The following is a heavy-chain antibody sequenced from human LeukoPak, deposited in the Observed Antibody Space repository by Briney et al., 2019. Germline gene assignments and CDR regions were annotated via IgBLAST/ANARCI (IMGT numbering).Heavy chain of an antibody. J-gene: IGHJ4*02. CDR1: GFTFSYYS. CDR2: IMSSGTYI. Sequence: PGGSLRLSCAASGFTFSYYSVTWVRQAPGKGLEWVSAIMSSGTYIYYADSEKGRFTISRDNAKNSLYLQMNSLRAEDTAVYYCARLREVVIIPAAVDYWGQGTLVTVSS. V-gene: IGHV3-21*01. CDR3: ARLREVVIIPAAVDY. D-gene: IGHD2-2*01.